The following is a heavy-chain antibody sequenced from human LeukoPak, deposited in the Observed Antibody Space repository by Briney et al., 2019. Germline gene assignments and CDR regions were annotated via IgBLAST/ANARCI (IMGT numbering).Heavy chain of an antibody. CDR1: GGSISSGSYY. CDR2: IYTSGST. CDR3: ARTGRRGYFDF. Sequence: SETLSLTCTVSGGSISSGSYYWSWMRQPAGKGLEWIGRIYTSGSTNYNPSLKSRVTISVDTSNNQFSLKLTSVTTADTAVYFCARTGRRGYFDFWGRGTLVTVSS. D-gene: IGHD1-14*01. V-gene: IGHV4-61*02. J-gene: IGHJ2*01.